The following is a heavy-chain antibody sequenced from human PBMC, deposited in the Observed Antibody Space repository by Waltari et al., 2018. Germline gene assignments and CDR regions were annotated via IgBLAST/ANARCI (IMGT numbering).Heavy chain of an antibody. CDR3: ARGYCSGGSCYYYFDY. D-gene: IGHD2-15*01. CDR1: GGSISSYY. Sequence: QVQLQESGPGLVKPSETLSLTCPVSGGSISSYYWSWIRQPPGKGLEWIGYIYYSGSTNYNPSLKSRVTISVDTSKNQFSLKLSSVTAADTAVYYCARGYCSGGSCYYYFDYWGQGTLVTVSS. J-gene: IGHJ4*02. CDR2: IYYSGST. V-gene: IGHV4-59*01.